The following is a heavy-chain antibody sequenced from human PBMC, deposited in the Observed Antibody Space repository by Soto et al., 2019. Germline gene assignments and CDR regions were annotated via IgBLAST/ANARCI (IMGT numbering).Heavy chain of an antibody. CDR1: GGSISSSSYY. CDR2: IYYSGST. Sequence: PSETLSLTCTVSGGSISSSSYYWGWIRQPPGKGLEWIGYIYYSGSTNYNPSLRSRVTISVDTSKNQFSLKLSSVTAADTAVYYCARDLTISGSYPRVWFDPWGQGTLVTVSS. CDR3: ARDLTISGSYPRVWFDP. V-gene: IGHV4-61*01. J-gene: IGHJ5*02. D-gene: IGHD1-26*01.